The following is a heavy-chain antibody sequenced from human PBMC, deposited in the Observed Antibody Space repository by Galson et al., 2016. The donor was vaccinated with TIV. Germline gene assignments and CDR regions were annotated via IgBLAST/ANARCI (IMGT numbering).Heavy chain of an antibody. V-gene: IGHV5-10-1*01. CDR1: GYRFTSYW. J-gene: IGHJ5*02. CDR3: ARGVSSGSAGLDP. D-gene: IGHD3-10*01. Sequence: GAEVKKPGESLRISCKGSGYRFTSYWINWVRQMPGKGLEWMGRIDPTDSYTNYSPSFQGHVTISADKSSTTAYLQWSSLKASDTAIYYCARGVSSGSAGLDPWGPGTPVTVSS. CDR2: IDPTDSYT.